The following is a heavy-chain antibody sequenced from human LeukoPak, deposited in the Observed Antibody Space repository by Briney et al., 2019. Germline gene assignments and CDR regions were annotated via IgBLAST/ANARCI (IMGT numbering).Heavy chain of an antibody. D-gene: IGHD6-13*01. CDR1: GFTFSSYS. V-gene: IGHV3-21*01. J-gene: IGHJ4*02. CDR3: ARVSGIAAAATFDY. CDR2: ISSSSSYI. Sequence: GGSLRLSCAASGFTFSSYSMNWVRQAPGKGLEWVSSISSSSSYIYYADSVKGRFTISRDNAKNSLYLQMNSLRAEDTAVYYCARVSGIAAAATFDYWGQGTPVTVSS.